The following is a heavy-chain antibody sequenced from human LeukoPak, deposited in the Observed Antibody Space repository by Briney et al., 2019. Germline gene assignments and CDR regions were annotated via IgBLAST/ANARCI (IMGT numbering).Heavy chain of an antibody. CDR1: VYTFTNYG. D-gene: IGHD3-10*01. J-gene: IGHJ4*02. CDR2: INAYNGNT. Sequence: ASVKVSCQASVYTFTNYGISWVRQAPGQGLEWMGWINAYNGNTNYAQKLQGRLTMTTDTSTSTAYMELKSLRSDDTSVYYCARLWFGELPFDYWGQGTLVTVSS. CDR3: ARLWFGELPFDY. V-gene: IGHV1-18*04.